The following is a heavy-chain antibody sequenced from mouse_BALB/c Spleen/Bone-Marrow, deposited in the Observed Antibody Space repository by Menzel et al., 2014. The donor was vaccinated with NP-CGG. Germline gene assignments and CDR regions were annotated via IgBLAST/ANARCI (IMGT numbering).Heavy chain of an antibody. CDR3: ANYYYGSSLFAY. Sequence: VQLKDSGAELVKPGASVKLSRTASGFNIKDTYMHWVKQRPEQGLEWIGRIDPANGNTKYDPKFQGKATITADTSSNTAYLQLSSLPSEDTAVYYCANYYYGSSLFAYWGQGTLVTVSA. CDR2: IDPANGNT. CDR1: GFNIKDTY. V-gene: IGHV14-3*02. J-gene: IGHJ3*01. D-gene: IGHD1-1*01.